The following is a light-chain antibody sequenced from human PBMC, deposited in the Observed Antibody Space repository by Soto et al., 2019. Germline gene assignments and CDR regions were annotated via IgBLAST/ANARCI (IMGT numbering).Light chain of an antibody. Sequence: QSALTQPPSASGSPGQSVTISCTGTSSDVGDYNYVSWFQQHPGKAPKLIISEVSKRPSGVPDLFSGSKSGNTASLTVSGLQAEDEADYYCHVWDSSSDHYVFGTGTKVTVL. CDR3: HVWDSSSDHYV. J-gene: IGLJ1*01. CDR1: SSDVGDYNY. CDR2: EVS. V-gene: IGLV2-8*01.